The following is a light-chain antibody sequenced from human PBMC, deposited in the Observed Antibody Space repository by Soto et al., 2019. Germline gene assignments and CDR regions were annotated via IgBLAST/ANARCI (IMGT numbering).Light chain of an antibody. CDR3: IQYNDYWT. CDR2: DAS. J-gene: IGKJ1*01. CDR1: QRVTTW. Sequence: DIQMTQSASTLSASVGGRVTLTCRASQRVTTWLAWYQQRPGKATKILIHDASTLHSGVQSRFSGSGSGTEFTLTIRSLQPDDFATYYCIQYNDYWTCGQGTKVDIK. V-gene: IGKV1-5*01.